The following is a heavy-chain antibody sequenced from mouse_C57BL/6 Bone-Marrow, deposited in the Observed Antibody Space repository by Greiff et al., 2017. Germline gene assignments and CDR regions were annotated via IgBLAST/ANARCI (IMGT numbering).Heavy chain of an antibody. V-gene: IGHV1-64*01. D-gene: IGHD1-1*01. J-gene: IGHJ3*01. Sequence: QVHVKQPGAELVKPGASVKLSCKASGYSFTSYWMHWVKQRPGQGLEWIGMIHPNSGSTNYNEKFKSKATLTVDKSSSTAYMQLSSLTSVDSAVYYAARGDLRAWFAYWGQGTLVTVSA. CDR2: IHPNSGST. CDR3: ARGDLRAWFAY. CDR1: GYSFTSYW.